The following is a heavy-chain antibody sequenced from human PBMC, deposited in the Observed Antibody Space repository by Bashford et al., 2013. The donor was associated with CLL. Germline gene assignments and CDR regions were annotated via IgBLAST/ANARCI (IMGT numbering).Heavy chain of an antibody. V-gene: IGHV4-34*01. D-gene: IGHD3-22*01. CDR1: WGPSVGYY. Sequence: SETPVPHLRCLWWGPSVGYYWSWDPPAPREGAGVDWGKSNHSGSTNYNPSLKSRVTISVDTSKNQFSLKLSSVTAADTAVYYCARGPMIVVVINPGEPYYYYYYGMDVWGQGTTVTVSS. CDR2: SNHSGST. J-gene: IGHJ6*02. CDR3: ARGPMIVVVINPGEPYYYYYYGMDV.